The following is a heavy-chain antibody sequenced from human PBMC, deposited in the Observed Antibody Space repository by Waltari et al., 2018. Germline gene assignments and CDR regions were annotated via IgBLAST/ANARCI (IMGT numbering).Heavy chain of an antibody. CDR2: LYHSGST. Sequence: QVQLQESGPGLVKPSETLSLTCAVSGYSISSGYYWGWLRQPPGKGPEWIGSLYHSGSTSYNPSLKSRLSMSVDTSKNQFFLELSSVTAADTAVYYCAREDFYDGEGYFDYWGQGTLVTVSS. D-gene: IGHD3-16*01. CDR3: AREDFYDGEGYFDY. CDR1: GYSISSGYY. V-gene: IGHV4-38-2*02. J-gene: IGHJ4*02.